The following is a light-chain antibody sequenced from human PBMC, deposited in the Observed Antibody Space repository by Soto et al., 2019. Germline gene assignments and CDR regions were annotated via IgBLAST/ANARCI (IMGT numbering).Light chain of an antibody. CDR1: QSVSSS. Sequence: EIVLTQSPATLSLSPGERATLSCRASQSVSSSLAWYQQKPGQAPRLLIYDASNRATGIPARFSGRGSGTDFTLTITSVEPEDFAVYYCQQRSNWPPITFGQGTRLEIK. V-gene: IGKV3-11*01. J-gene: IGKJ5*01. CDR2: DAS. CDR3: QQRSNWPPIT.